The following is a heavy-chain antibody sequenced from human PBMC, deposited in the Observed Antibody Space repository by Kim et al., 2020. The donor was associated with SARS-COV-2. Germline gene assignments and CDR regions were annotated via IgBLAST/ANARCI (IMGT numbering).Heavy chain of an antibody. CDR3: VKESLWFGEWYFDY. J-gene: IGHJ4*02. CDR2: ISSNGGST. D-gene: IGHD3-10*01. Sequence: GGSLRLSCSASGFTFSSYAMHWVSQAPRKGLEYVSAISSNGGSTYYADSVKGRFTISRDNSKNTLYLQMSSLRAEDTAVYYCVKESLWFGEWYFDYWGQGTLLTVPS. CDR1: GFTFSSYA. V-gene: IGHV3-64D*09.